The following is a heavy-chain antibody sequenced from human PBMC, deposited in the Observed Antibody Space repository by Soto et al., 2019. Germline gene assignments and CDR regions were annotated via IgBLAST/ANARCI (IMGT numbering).Heavy chain of an antibody. V-gene: IGHV1-69*04. J-gene: IGHJ3*02. CDR2: IIPILGIA. Sequence: ASVKVSCKGSGGTFSGDIIGWGRQETGQGLEWMGRIIPILGIANYAQKFQGRVTITADKSTSTAYMELSSLRSEDTAVYYCARDSVVVVPAAMGAFDIWGQGTMVTVSS. CDR1: GGTFSGDI. CDR3: ARDSVVVVPAAMGAFDI. D-gene: IGHD2-2*01.